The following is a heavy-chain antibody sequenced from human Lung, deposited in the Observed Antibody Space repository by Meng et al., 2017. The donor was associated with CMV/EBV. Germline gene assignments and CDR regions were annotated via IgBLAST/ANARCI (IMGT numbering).Heavy chain of an antibody. J-gene: IGHJ4*02. Sequence: LVEEGGGVVQPGRALRLSCAAFGFTFSRYAMHWVRQAPGKGLEWVAVISYDGSNKYYADSVKGRFTISRDNSKNTLYLQMSSLRAEDTAVYYCARGQWHSLDYWGQGTLVTVSS. CDR2: ISYDGSNK. D-gene: IGHD6-19*01. CDR1: GFTFSRYA. CDR3: ARGQWHSLDY. V-gene: IGHV3-30-3*01.